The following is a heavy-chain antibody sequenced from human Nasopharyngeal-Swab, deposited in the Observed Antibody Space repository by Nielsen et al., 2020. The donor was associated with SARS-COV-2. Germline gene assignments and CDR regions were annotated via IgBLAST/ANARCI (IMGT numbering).Heavy chain of an antibody. CDR2: IYTSGST. V-gene: IGHV4-61*02. CDR3: ARAGGNTIFGVVTTIAALDY. J-gene: IGHJ4*02. Sequence: SETLSLTCTVSGGSISSGSYYWSWIRQPAGKGLEWIGRIYTSGSTNYDPSLKSRVTISVDTSKNRFSLKLSSVTAADTAVYYCARAGGNTIFGVVTTIAALDYWGQGTLVTVSS. D-gene: IGHD3-3*01. CDR1: GGSISSGSYY.